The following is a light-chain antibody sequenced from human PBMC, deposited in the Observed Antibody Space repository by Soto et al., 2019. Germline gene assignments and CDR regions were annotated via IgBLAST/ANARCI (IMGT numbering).Light chain of an antibody. Sequence: EIVLTQSPGTLSLSPGERATLSCRASPSVSGYLAWYQRKPGQAPRLLIYDASNRATGIPARFSGSGSGTDFTLTISRLEPEDFAVYYCQQRSNWPPWTFGQGTKVDIK. J-gene: IGKJ1*01. CDR2: DAS. CDR3: QQRSNWPPWT. V-gene: IGKV3-11*01. CDR1: PSVSGY.